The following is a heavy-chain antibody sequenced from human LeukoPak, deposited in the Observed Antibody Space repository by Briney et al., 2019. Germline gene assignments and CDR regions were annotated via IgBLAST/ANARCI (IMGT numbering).Heavy chain of an antibody. Sequence: GASVKVSCKASGYTFTSYDINWVRQATGQGLEWMGWMNPNSGNTGYARKFQGRVTMTRNTSISTAYMELSSLRSEDTAVYYCARTSYFWSGSDYWGQGTLVTVSS. J-gene: IGHJ4*02. V-gene: IGHV1-8*01. CDR3: ARTSYFWSGSDY. CDR1: GYTFTSYD. D-gene: IGHD3/OR15-3a*01. CDR2: MNPNSGNT.